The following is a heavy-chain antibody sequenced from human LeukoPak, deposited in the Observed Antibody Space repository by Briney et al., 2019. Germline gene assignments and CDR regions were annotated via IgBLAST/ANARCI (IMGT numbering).Heavy chain of an antibody. V-gene: IGHV3-21*03. CDR2: ISSSSSYI. D-gene: IGHD3-10*01. CDR3: ARGGRFGELSSSL. CDR1: GFTFSSYS. Sequence: GGSLRLSCAASGFTFSSYSMNWVRQAPGKGLEWVSSISSSSSYIYYADSVKGRFTISRDNAKNSLYLQMNSLRADDTALYFCARGGRFGELSSSLWGQGTLVTVSS. J-gene: IGHJ4*02.